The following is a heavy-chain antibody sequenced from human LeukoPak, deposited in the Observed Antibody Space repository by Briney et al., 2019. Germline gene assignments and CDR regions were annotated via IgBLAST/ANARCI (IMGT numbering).Heavy chain of an antibody. V-gene: IGHV4-61*01. CDR1: GGSVSSGSYY. CDR3: AAYNYDFWSGSVHY. Sequence: PSETLSLTCTVSGGSVSSGSYYWSWIRQPPGKGLKWIGYIYYSGSTNYNPSLKSRVTISVDTSKNQFSLKLSSVTAADTAVYYCAAYNYDFWSGSVHYWGQGTLVTVSS. D-gene: IGHD3-3*01. J-gene: IGHJ4*02. CDR2: IYYSGST.